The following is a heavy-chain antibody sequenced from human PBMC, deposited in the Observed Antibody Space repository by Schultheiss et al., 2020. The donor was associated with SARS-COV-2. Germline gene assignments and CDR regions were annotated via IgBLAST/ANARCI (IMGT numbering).Heavy chain of an antibody. CDR3: ARSSSWTYYYYYGMDV. CDR2: ISAYNGNT. CDR1: GYTFTSYG. D-gene: IGHD6-13*01. J-gene: IGHJ6*02. V-gene: IGHV1-18*01. Sequence: ASVKVSCKASGYTFTSYGISWVRQAPGQGLEWMGWISAYNGNTNYAQKLQGRVTITRDTSTSTAYMELSSLRSEDTAVYYCARSSSWTYYYYYGMDVWGQGTTVTVSS.